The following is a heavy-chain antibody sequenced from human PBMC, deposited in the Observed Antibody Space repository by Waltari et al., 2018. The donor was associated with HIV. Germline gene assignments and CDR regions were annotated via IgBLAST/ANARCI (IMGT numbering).Heavy chain of an antibody. J-gene: IGHJ4*02. CDR1: GFSLSTSGMC. CDR3: ARISPYDILTGYQYYFDY. CDR2: IDWDDDK. D-gene: IGHD3-9*01. Sequence: QVTLRESGPALVKPTQTLTLTCTFSGFSLSTSGMCVSWIRQPPGKALEWLARIDWDDDKYYSTSLKTRLTISKDTSKNQVVLTMTNMDPVDTATYYCARISPYDILTGYQYYFDYWGQGTLVTVSS. V-gene: IGHV2-70*15.